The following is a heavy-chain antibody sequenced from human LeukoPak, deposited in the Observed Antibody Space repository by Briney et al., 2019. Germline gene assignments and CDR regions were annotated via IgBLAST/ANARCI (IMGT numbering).Heavy chain of an antibody. CDR1: GFTFSSFA. V-gene: IGHV3-23*01. Sequence: GGSLRLSCAASGFTFSSFAMRWVRQAAGKGLEWVSGIIGSGRTTFYAASVKGRFTISRDNSKNTLYLQMNSLRAEHTAIYHCAKKEGDTYFSWYMDVWGKGTTVTVSS. D-gene: IGHD2-21*01. CDR2: IIGSGRTT. J-gene: IGHJ6*03. CDR3: AKKEGDTYFSWYMDV.